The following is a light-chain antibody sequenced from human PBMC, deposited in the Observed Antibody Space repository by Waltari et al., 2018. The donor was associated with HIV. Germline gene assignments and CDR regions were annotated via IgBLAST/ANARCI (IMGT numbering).Light chain of an antibody. CDR1: NTDVGFSDY. CDR2: YVS. CDR3: CAYAGSYSVV. Sequence: QSALTQPRSMSGSPGQSVTISCTGTNTDVGFSDYVSCFQQHPGKVPKLIISYVSKRPPGVPDRFSGSKSDNTASLTISGLQPEDEAHYYCCAYAGSYSVVFGGGTKLTVL. V-gene: IGLV2-11*01. J-gene: IGLJ2*01.